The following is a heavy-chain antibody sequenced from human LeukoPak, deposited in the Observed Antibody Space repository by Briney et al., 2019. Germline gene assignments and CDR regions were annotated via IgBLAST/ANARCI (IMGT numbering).Heavy chain of an antibody. CDR2: INHSGST. J-gene: IGHJ4*02. D-gene: IGHD3-3*01. Sequence: SETLSLTCAVYGGSFRGYYWSWIRQPPGKGLEWIGEINHSGSTSYNPSLKSRVTISVDTSKNQFSLKLSSVTAADTAVYYCARVSGSKDYWGQGALATVSS. V-gene: IGHV4-34*01. CDR1: GGSFRGYY. CDR3: ARVSGSKDY.